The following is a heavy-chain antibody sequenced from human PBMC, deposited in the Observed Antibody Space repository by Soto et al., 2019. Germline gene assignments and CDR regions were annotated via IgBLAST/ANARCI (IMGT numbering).Heavy chain of an antibody. J-gene: IGHJ5*02. V-gene: IGHV1-69*06. D-gene: IGHD3-22*01. CDR3: ARVPTHYYDSSGYYPNWFDP. CDR1: GGTFSSYA. Sequence: QVQLVQSGAEVKKPGSSVKVSRKASGGTFSSYAISWVRQAPGQGLEWMGGIIPIFGTANYAQKFQGRVTITADKSTSTAYMELSSLRSEDTAVYYCARVPTHYYDSSGYYPNWFDPWGQGTLVTVSS. CDR2: IIPIFGTA.